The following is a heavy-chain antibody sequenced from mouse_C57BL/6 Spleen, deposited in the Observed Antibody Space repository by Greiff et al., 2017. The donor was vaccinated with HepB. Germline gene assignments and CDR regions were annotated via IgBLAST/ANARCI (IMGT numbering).Heavy chain of an antibody. CDR2: IWTGGGT. Sequence: VQRVESGPGLVAPSQSLSITCTVSGFSLTSYAISWVRQPPGKGLEWLGVIWTGGGTNYNSALKSRLSISKDNSKSQVFLKMNSLQTDDTARYYCARNNGNYPYAMDYWGQGTSVTVSS. CDR3: ARNNGNYPYAMDY. D-gene: IGHD2-1*01. V-gene: IGHV2-9-1*01. J-gene: IGHJ4*01. CDR1: GFSLTSYA.